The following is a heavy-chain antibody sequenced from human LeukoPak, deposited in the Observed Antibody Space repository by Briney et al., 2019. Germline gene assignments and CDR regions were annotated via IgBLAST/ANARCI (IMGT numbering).Heavy chain of an antibody. CDR1: GYTFTTYG. CDR2: ISTYFGNT. Sequence: ASVKVSCKASGYTFTTYGITWVRQAPGQGLEWMGWISTYFGNTNYAQNLQDRVTMTTDTSTTTAYMELRSLRSDDTAVYYCARKGGSGNAFDIWGQGTMATVSS. V-gene: IGHV1-18*01. J-gene: IGHJ3*02. D-gene: IGHD3-10*01. CDR3: ARKGGSGNAFDI.